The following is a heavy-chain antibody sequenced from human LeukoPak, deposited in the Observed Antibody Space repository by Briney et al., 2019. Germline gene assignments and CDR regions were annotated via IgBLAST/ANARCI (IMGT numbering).Heavy chain of an antibody. CDR1: GDSINSYY. CDR2: IYYSGST. J-gene: IGHJ4*02. V-gene: IGHV4-59*08. D-gene: IGHD5-18*01. Sequence: PSKTLSLTCTVSGDSINSYYWSWIRQPPGKGLEWIGYIYYSGSTKYNPSIKSRVTISVDTSKNQFSLKLSSVTAADTAVYYCARSLRGYRFATDYWGQGTLVTVSS. CDR3: ARSLRGYRFATDY.